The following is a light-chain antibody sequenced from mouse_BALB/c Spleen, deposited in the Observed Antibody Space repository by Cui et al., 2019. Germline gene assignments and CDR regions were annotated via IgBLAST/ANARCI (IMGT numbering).Light chain of an antibody. J-gene: IGKJ1*01. Sequence: QIVLTQSPVIMSAPLGEEITLTCSGSSSVSYMHWYQQKSGTSPKLLIYSTSNLASGVPSRFSGSGSGTVYSLTISSVEAEDAADYYCHQWSSYPWTFGGGTKLEIK. V-gene: IGKV4-80*01. CDR2: STS. CDR3: HQWSSYPWT. CDR1: SSVSY.